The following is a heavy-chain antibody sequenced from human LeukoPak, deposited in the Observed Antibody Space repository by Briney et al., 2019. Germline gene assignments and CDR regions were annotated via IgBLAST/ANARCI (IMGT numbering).Heavy chain of an antibody. V-gene: IGHV3-30*02. CDR1: GFTFSSYG. Sequence: GGSLRLSCAASGFTFSSYGMHWVRQAPGKGLEWVAFIRYDGSNKYYADSVKGRFTISRGNSKNTLYLQMNSLRAEDTAVYYCAKDRGYCSSTSCRPYFDYWGQGTLVTVSS. CDR2: IRYDGSNK. CDR3: AKDRGYCSSTSCRPYFDY. J-gene: IGHJ4*02. D-gene: IGHD2-2*01.